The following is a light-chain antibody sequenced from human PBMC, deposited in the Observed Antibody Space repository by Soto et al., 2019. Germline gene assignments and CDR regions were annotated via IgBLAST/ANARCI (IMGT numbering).Light chain of an antibody. CDR2: KAS. J-gene: IGKJ1*01. CDR3: QHYNSYSDA. CDR1: QTISSW. Sequence: DIQITQSPSTLSGSVGDRVTITCRASQTISSWLAWYQQKPGKAPKLLIYKASTLKSGVPSRFSGSGSGTEFTLTISSXQPDDFATYYCQHYNSYSDAFGQGTKVDIK. V-gene: IGKV1-5*03.